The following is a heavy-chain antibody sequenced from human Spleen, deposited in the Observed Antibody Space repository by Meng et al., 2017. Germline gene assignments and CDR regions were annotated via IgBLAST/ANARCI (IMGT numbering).Heavy chain of an antibody. D-gene: IGHD3-16*01. CDR1: GFTFSTSA. CDR2: IDISGDTT. CDR3: AKEIRPNDY. V-gene: IGHV3-23*01. Sequence: GGSLRLSCAVSGFTFSTSAMSWVRQAPGKGLEWVSAIDISGDTTSYADSVKGRFTISRDNSKNTVYLQMNNLRAQDTAIYYCAKEIRPNDYWGQGTLVTGAS. J-gene: IGHJ4*02.